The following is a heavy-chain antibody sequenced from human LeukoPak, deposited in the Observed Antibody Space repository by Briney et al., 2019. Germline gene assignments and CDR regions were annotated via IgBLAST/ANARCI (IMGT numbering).Heavy chain of an antibody. Sequence: SETLSLTCAVSGYSISSGYYRGWIRQPPGKGLEWIGSIYHSGSTYYNPSLKSRVTISVDTSKNQFSLKLSSVTAADTAVYYCARGVLRYFDWLDYWGQGTLVTVSS. CDR3: ARGVLRYFDWLDY. CDR2: IYHSGST. J-gene: IGHJ4*02. CDR1: GYSISSGYY. V-gene: IGHV4-38-2*01. D-gene: IGHD3-9*01.